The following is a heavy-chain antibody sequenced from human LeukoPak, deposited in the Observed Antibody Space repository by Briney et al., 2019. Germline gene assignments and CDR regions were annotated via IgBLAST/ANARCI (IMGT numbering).Heavy chain of an antibody. D-gene: IGHD5/OR15-5a*01. V-gene: IGHV3-21*01. CDR1: GFTFSSYS. Sequence: GGSLRLSCAASGFTFSSYSMNWVRQAPGKGLEWVSSISSSSSYIYYADSVKGRFTISRDNAKNSLYLQMNSLRAEDTAVYCCARGVYGNDAFDIWGQGTVVTVSS. J-gene: IGHJ3*02. CDR3: ARGVYGNDAFDI. CDR2: ISSSSSYI.